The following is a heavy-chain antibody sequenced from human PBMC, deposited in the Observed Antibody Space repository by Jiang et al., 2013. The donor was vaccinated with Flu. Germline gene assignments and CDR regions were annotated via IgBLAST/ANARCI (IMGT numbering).Heavy chain of an antibody. CDR2: IYPGDSDT. V-gene: IGHV5-51*03. Sequence: GAEVKKPGESLKISCKGSGYSFTSYWIGWVRQMPGKGLEWMGIIYPGDSDTRYSPSFQGQVTISADKSISTAYLQWSSLKAPDTAMYYCARRTRGYSYGLPAFDIWGQGTMVTVSS. D-gene: IGHD5-18*01. J-gene: IGHJ3*02. CDR3: ARRTRGYSYGLPAFDI. CDR1: GYSFTSYW.